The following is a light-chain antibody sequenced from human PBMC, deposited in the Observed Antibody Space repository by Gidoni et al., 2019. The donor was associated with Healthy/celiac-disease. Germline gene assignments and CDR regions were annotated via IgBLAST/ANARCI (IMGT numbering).Light chain of an antibody. CDR2: AAS. Sequence: DMQMTQSPSSLSASVGDRVTITCRASQSIRSYLNWYQQKPGKAPKLLIYAASSLQSGVPSRFSGSGSGTDFTLTISSLQPEDFATYYCQQSYSTLYTFGQXTKLEIK. J-gene: IGKJ2*01. CDR3: QQSYSTLYT. CDR1: QSIRSY. V-gene: IGKV1-39*01.